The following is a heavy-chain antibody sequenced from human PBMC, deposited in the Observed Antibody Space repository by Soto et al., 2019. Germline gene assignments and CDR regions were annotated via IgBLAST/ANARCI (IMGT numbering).Heavy chain of an antibody. D-gene: IGHD6-13*01. V-gene: IGHV3-30*18. CDR3: AKDPWVAAAGTDFDY. Sequence: SLRLSCSASGFIFSDYAMHWVRQAPGKGMEWVSVILFDGNKKYYADSVKGRFTISRDNSKNTLYLQMNSLRAEDTAVYYCAKDPWVAAAGTDFDYWGQGTLVTSPQ. J-gene: IGHJ4*02. CDR1: GFIFSDYA. CDR2: ILFDGNKK.